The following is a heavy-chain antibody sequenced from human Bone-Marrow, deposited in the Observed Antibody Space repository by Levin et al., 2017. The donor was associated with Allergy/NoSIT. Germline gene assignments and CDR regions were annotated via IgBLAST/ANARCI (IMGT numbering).Heavy chain of an antibody. Sequence: GGSLRLSCAASGFSFNTYGMSWVRQVPGKGLEWVAIISFDGAAKYYADSVKGRFTISKDTSKHTLSLQMNSLRAEDTAIYYCPKTHCNSGSCPSNYWGPGTLVTVSS. CDR3: PKTHCNSGSCPSNY. D-gene: IGHD2-15*01. V-gene: IGHV3-30*18. CDR1: GFSFNTYG. J-gene: IGHJ4*02. CDR2: ISFDGAAK.